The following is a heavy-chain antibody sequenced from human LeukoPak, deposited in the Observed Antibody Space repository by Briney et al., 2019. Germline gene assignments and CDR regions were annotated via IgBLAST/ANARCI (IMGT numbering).Heavy chain of an antibody. J-gene: IGHJ4*02. D-gene: IGHD3-10*01. CDR2: ISSGSSYI. CDR1: GFTFSSYS. CDR3: ARHLTMVRGVIGY. Sequence: GGSLRLSCAASGFTFSSYSMNWVRQAPGKGLEWVSSISSGSSYIYYADSVKGRFTISRDNAKNSLYLQMNSLRAEDTAVYYCARHLTMVRGVIGYWGQGTLVTVSS. V-gene: IGHV3-21*01.